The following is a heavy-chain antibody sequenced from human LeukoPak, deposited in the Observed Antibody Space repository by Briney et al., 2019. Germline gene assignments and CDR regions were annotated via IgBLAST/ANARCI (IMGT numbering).Heavy chain of an antibody. D-gene: IGHD1-26*01. CDR1: GFTVSTNY. CDR3: ARWACMGARGGATCYCYYGMDV. J-gene: IGHJ6*02. CDR2: IFRGGST. V-gene: IGHV3-66*01. Sequence: PGGSLRLSCAASGFTVSTNYMSWVRQAPGKGLEWVSVIFRGGSTYYADSVKGRFTISRDNSKNTLFLQMNSLRAEDTAVYYCARWACMGARGGATCYCYYGMDVWGQGTTVTVSS.